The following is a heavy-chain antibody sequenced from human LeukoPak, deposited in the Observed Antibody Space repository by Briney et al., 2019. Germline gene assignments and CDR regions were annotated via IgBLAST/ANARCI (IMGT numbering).Heavy chain of an antibody. Sequence: PSETLSLTCAVSGGSMTTRNYYWGWIRQPPGKGLEWIGHKYYSGSTYYNPSLKSRVTISVDTSKNQFSLKLSAVTAADTAVYYCARRTDAPTSQWFDPWGQGTLVTVSS. V-gene: IGHV4-39*07. CDR1: GGSMTTRNYY. CDR2: KYYSGST. J-gene: IGHJ5*02. D-gene: IGHD1-1*01. CDR3: ARRTDAPTSQWFDP.